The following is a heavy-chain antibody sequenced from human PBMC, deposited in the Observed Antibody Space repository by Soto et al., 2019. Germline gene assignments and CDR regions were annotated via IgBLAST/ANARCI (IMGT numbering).Heavy chain of an antibody. J-gene: IGHJ6*02. CDR1: GFPFSSYA. CDR2: IWYDGSNK. V-gene: IGHV3-33*01. CDR3: ARVYIVVDRYGMDV. Sequence: QVQLVESGGGVVQPGRSLRLSCAASGFPFSSYAMHWVRQAPGKGLEWVAAIWYDGSNKYYADSVKGRFTISRDNSKNTLYLQMNSLRAEDTAVYYCARVYIVVDRYGMDVWGQGTTVTVS. D-gene: IGHD2-2*01.